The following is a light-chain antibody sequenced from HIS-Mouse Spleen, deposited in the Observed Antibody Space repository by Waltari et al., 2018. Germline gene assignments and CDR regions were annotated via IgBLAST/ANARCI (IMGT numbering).Light chain of an antibody. CDR2: EVS. Sequence: QSALTQPASVSGSPGQSITISCTGTSSDVGGYNYVSWYQQHPGKAPKLMIYEVSNRPSGVSTRFSGSKSGNTASLTISGLQAEDEADYYCSSYTSSSTVVFGGRTKLTVL. CDR1: SSDVGGYNY. J-gene: IGLJ2*01. V-gene: IGLV2-14*01. CDR3: SSYTSSSTVV.